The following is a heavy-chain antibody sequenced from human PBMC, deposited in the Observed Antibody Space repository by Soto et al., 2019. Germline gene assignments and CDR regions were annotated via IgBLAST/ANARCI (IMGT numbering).Heavy chain of an antibody. CDR3: ARDRRDSSGWYMDDYMDV. Sequence: SETLSLTCTVSGGSISSYYWSWIRQPPGKGLEWIWYIYYSGSTNYNPSLKSRVTISVDTSKNQFSLKLSSVTAADTAVYYCARDRRDSSGWYMDDYMDVWGKGTTVTVSS. J-gene: IGHJ6*03. CDR2: IYYSGST. CDR1: GGSISSYY. V-gene: IGHV4-59*01. D-gene: IGHD6-19*01.